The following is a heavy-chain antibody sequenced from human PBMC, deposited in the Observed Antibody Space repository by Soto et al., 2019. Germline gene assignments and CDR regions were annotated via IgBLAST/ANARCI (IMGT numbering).Heavy chain of an antibody. CDR1: GGSFSDYY. CDR2: IVHNRSP. V-gene: IGHV4-34*02. J-gene: IGHJ6*02. D-gene: IGHD1-1*01. Sequence: QVHLQQWGAGLLKPSETLSLTCAVFGGSFSDYYWTWIRQTPEKGLEWIGEIVHNRSPTYNPSLLRRVSMSVDTSKNQFFLKLTSVTAADTAVYFCARGNWMQLATRYGMDVWGQGTTVTVSS. CDR3: ARGNWMQLATRYGMDV.